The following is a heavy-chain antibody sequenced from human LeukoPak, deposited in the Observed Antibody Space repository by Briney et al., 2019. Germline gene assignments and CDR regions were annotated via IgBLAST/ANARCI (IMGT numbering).Heavy chain of an antibody. CDR2: IYHSGST. J-gene: IGHJ4*02. V-gene: IGHV4-30-2*01. Sequence: SETLSLTCAVSGGSISSGDYSWSWIRQPPGKGLEWIGYIYHSGSTYYNPSLKSRVTISVDRSKNQFSLKLSSVTAADTAVYYCARVSAWVSFDYWGQGTLVTVSS. D-gene: IGHD1-26*01. CDR1: GGSISSGDYS. CDR3: ARVSAWVSFDY.